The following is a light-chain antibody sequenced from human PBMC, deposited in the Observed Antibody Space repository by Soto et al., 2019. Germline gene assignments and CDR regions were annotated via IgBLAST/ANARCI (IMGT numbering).Light chain of an antibody. V-gene: IGKV3-20*01. CDR3: QQYGNSIPIT. J-gene: IGKJ5*01. Sequence: EVVLTQSPGTLSLSPGDSATLSCRASQSVSTSFLAWYQQKPGQAPRLLIYGAFSRATGIPDRFSGSGSGTDFTLTISRLEPEDFAVYYCQQYGNSIPITXGQGTRLEIK. CDR2: GAF. CDR1: QSVSTSF.